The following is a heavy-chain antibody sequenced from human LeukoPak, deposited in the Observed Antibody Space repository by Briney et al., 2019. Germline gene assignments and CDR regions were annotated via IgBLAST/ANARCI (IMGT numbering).Heavy chain of an antibody. CDR1: GYTFTSYY. J-gene: IGHJ5*02. D-gene: IGHD4-17*01. CDR3: AISDPKYGDYVLCP. V-gene: IGHV1-46*01. Sequence: ASVKVSCKASGYTFTSYYMHWVRQAPGQGLEWMGIINPSGGSTSYAQKFQGRVTMTEDTSTDTAYMELSSLRSEDTAVYYCAISDPKYGDYVLCPWGQGTLVTVSS. CDR2: INPSGGST.